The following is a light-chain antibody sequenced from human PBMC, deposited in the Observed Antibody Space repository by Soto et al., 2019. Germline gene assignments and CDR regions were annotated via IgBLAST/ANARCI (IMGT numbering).Light chain of an antibody. Sequence: EIALTQSPGTLSLSPGERATLSCRASQSVSSNYLAWYQQKPGQAPRLLIYSASSRATGIPDRFSGSGSGTDFTLTISRLEPEDFAVYYCQQYVNSPFTFGPGTKVDIK. CDR3: QQYVNSPFT. V-gene: IGKV3-20*01. J-gene: IGKJ3*01. CDR2: SAS. CDR1: QSVSSNY.